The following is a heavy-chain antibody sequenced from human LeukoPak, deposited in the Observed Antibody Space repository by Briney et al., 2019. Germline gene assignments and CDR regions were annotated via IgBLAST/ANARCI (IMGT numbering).Heavy chain of an antibody. Sequence: GGSLRLSCAASGFMFSTYTMNRVRQAPGKGLEWVSAIIGSSAYMYYGDSVKGRFTVSRDNAKNSLYLQMNSLRAEDTAVYYCARDRSGSGDRLLDYWGQGTLVTVSS. V-gene: IGHV3-21*01. CDR2: IIGSSAYM. J-gene: IGHJ4*02. CDR3: ARDRSGSGDRLLDY. CDR1: GFMFSTYT. D-gene: IGHD3-10*01.